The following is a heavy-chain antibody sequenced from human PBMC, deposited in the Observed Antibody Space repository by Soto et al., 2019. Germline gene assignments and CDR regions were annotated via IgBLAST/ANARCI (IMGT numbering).Heavy chain of an antibody. CDR2: VNPNSGAS. J-gene: IGHJ5*02. CDR1: GYSFIDYY. CDR3: ARWMDAVATHGS. Sequence: QVQLVQSGAEVKKPGASVKVSCRTSGYSFIDYYVHWVRQAPGQGLEWVGWVNPNSGASNYAEKLQGRVTMTRDRSLPTVYMELTGLRYDDSAIYYRARWMDAVATHGSWGQGTMGTVSS. V-gene: IGHV1-2*02. D-gene: IGHD5-12*01.